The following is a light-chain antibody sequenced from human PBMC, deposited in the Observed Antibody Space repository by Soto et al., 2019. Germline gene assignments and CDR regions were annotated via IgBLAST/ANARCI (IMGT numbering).Light chain of an antibody. CDR3: QQYTNYRYT. Sequence: DIQMAQSPSTLSASVGDRVTITCRASHNISNCLAWYQQKPGKAPNLLIYKASSLQSGVPSRFSGSGSGTEFTLTISSLQPDDFATYYCQQYTNYRYTFGQGTKLDIK. CDR2: KAS. CDR1: HNISNC. V-gene: IGKV1-5*03. J-gene: IGKJ2*01.